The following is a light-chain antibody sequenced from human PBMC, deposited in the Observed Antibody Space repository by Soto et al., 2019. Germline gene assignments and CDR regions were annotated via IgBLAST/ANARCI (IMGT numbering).Light chain of an antibody. Sequence: QSALTQPASVSGSPGQSITISCTGTSSDIGGYYYVSWYQHHPGTAPKLIISGVSNRPSGVSNRFSGSKSGNTASLTISGLQAEDEADYYCSSYTTSNVVFGGGTKVTVL. V-gene: IGLV2-14*01. J-gene: IGLJ2*01. CDR2: GVS. CDR3: SSYTTSNVV. CDR1: SSDIGGYYY.